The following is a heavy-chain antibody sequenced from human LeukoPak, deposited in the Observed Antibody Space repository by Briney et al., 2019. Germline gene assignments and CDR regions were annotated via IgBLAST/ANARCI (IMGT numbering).Heavy chain of an antibody. CDR2: ISGSST. V-gene: IGHV3-38-3*01. D-gene: IGHD5-18*01. J-gene: IGHJ4*02. Sequence: PGGSLRLSCAASGFTVSRNEMRWVRQAPGKGLEWVSSISGSSTYYAYSVKGRFTISRDNSKNTLYLQMSSLRAEDTAVYYCATKTAFDYWGQGTLVTVSS. CDR1: GFTVSRNE. CDR3: ATKTAFDY.